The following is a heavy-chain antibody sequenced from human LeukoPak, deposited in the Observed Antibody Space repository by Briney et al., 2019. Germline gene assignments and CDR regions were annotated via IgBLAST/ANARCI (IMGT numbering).Heavy chain of an antibody. J-gene: IGHJ6*02. CDR3: AKDQNYDILTGLRWYYGMDV. CDR2: ISGGGGIT. V-gene: IGHV3-23*01. D-gene: IGHD3-9*01. CDR1: GFTFTSYA. Sequence: GGSLRLSCAASGFTFTSYAMSWVRQAPGKGLEWFSTISGGGGITYYADSVKGRFTIARDSSKKTLYLQMNSLRGEDTAVYYCAKDQNYDILTGLRWYYGMDVWGQGTTVTVSS.